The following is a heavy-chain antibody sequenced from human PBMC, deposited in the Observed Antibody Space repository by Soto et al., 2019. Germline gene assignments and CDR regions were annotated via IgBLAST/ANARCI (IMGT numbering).Heavy chain of an antibody. V-gene: IGHV3-33*01. D-gene: IGHD3-3*01. Sequence: GGSLRLSCAASGFTFSSYGMHWVRQAPGKGLEWVAVIWYDGSNKYYADSVKGRFTISRDNSKNTLYLQMNSLRAEDTAVYYCARDLYESNVLRISWDAFDIWGQGTMVTVSS. CDR1: GFTFSSYG. J-gene: IGHJ3*02. CDR3: ARDLYESNVLRISWDAFDI. CDR2: IWYDGSNK.